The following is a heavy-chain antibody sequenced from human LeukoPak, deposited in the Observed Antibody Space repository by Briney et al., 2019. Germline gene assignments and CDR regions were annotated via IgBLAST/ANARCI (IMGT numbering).Heavy chain of an antibody. CDR1: GFTFSSYG. V-gene: IGHV3-33*01. CDR3: ARDHEGRFDY. CDR2: IWYDGSNK. Sequence: GRSLRPSCAASGFTFSSYGMHWVRQAPGKGLEWVAVIWYDGSNKYYADSVKGRFTISRDNSKNTLYLQMNSLRAEDTAVYYCARDHEGRFDYWGQGTLVTVSS. J-gene: IGHJ4*02. D-gene: IGHD3-10*01.